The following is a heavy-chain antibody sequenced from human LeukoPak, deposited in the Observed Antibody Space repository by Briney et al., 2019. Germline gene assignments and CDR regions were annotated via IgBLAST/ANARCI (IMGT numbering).Heavy chain of an antibody. J-gene: IGHJ5*02. CDR1: GGSFSGYY. CDR3: ARESNYHGSGTGWFDP. V-gene: IGHV4-34*01. CDR2: INHSGST. D-gene: IGHD3-10*01. Sequence: SETLSLTCDVYGGSFSGYYWSWIRQPPEKGLEWIGEINHSGSTNYNPSLKSRVTISVDTSKNQFSLKLSSVTAADTAVYYCARESNYHGSGTGWFDPWGQGTLVTVSS.